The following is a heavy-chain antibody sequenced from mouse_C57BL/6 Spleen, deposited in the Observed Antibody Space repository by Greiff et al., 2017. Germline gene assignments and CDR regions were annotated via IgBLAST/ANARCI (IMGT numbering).Heavy chain of an antibody. V-gene: IGHV5-6*01. Sequence: EVKLVESGGDLVKPGGSLKLSCAASGFTFSSYGMSWVRQTPDKRLEWVATISSGGSYTDYPDSVKGRFTISRDNAKNTLYLQMSSLKSEDTAMYYCARHGGSSYNYAMDYWGQGTSVTGSS. CDR3: ARHGGSSYNYAMDY. J-gene: IGHJ4*01. CDR1: GFTFSSYG. D-gene: IGHD1-1*01. CDR2: ISSGGSYT.